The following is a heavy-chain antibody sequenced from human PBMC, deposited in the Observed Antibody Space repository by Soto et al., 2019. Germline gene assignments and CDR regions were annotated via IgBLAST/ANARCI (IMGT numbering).Heavy chain of an antibody. CDR1: GGSISRGGYS. CDR2: IYHGGST. CDR3: ARGSTYYDFWSGYSFDP. Sequence: PSETLSLTFAVSGGSISRGGYSWSWIRQPPGKGPEWIGYIYHGGSTYYNPSLKSRVTISVDRSKNQCSLKLSSVTAADTAVYYCARGSTYYDFWSGYSFDPWGQGTLVTVSS. J-gene: IGHJ5*02. D-gene: IGHD3-3*01. V-gene: IGHV4-30-2*01.